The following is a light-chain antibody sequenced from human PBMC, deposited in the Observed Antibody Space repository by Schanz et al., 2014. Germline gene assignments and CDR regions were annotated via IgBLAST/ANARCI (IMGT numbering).Light chain of an antibody. CDR2: EVT. CDR3: CSYAGTYTWV. Sequence: QSALTQPPSASGSPGQSVTISCPGTSSDVGGYNYVSWYQQHPGKAPKLIIYEVTERPSGVPDRFSGSKSGNTASLTVSGLQAEDEADYYCCSYAGTYTWVFGGGTKLTVL. J-gene: IGLJ3*02. CDR1: SSDVGGYNY. V-gene: IGLV2-8*01.